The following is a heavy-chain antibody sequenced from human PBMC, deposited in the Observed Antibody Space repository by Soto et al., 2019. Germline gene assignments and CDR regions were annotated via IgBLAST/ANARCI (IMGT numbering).Heavy chain of an antibody. CDR1: GYTFTSYG. CDR3: ARVSEYSSSSVRDYYYYMDV. D-gene: IGHD6-6*01. V-gene: IGHV1-18*01. Sequence: GASVKVSCKASGYTFTSYGISWVRQAPGQGLEWMGWISAYNGNTNYAQKLQGRVTMTTDTSTSTAYMELRSLRSDDTAVYYCARVSEYSSSSVRDYYYYMDVCGKGTTVTVSS. J-gene: IGHJ6*03. CDR2: ISAYNGNT.